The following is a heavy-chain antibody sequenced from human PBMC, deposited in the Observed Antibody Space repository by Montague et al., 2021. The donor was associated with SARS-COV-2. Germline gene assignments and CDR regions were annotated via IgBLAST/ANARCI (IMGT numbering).Heavy chain of an antibody. CDR1: SFSFSRYA. Sequence: SLRLSCAASSFSFSRYAMTWVRQAPGKGPEWISIIYNGGSTTYYADSVKGRFTISRDDSTNTLYLQMNSLRAKDTAFYFCAKDRGWGADCDSWGQGTLVTVSS. CDR2: IYNGGSTT. CDR3: AKDRGWGADCDS. J-gene: IGHJ4*02. V-gene: IGHV3-23*03. D-gene: IGHD3-16*01.